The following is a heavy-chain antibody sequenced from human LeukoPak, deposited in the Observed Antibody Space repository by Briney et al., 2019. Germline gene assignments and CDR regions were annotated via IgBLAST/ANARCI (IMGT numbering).Heavy chain of an antibody. CDR2: INPSGGGT. V-gene: IGHV1-46*01. J-gene: IGHJ4*02. CDR1: EYTFTSYF. CDR3: ARRGSSGYCEY. Sequence: ASVKVSCKASEYTFTSYFIHWVRQAPGPGLEWMGVINPSGGGTTSAQKFQGRVTMTRNTSTSTVYMELSSLRSEDTAVYYCARRGSSGYCEYWGQGTLVTVSS. D-gene: IGHD5-12*01.